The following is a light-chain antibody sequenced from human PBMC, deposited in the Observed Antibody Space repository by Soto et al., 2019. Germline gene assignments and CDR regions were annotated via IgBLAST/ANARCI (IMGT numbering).Light chain of an antibody. J-gene: IGLJ2*01. CDR3: SSYTSSSTLV. CDR1: SSDVGGYNY. V-gene: IGLV2-14*01. Sequence: QSVLTQPASVSGSPGPSITLSCTGTSSDVGGYNYVSWYQQHPGKAPKLMIYEVSNRPSGVSNRFSGSKSGNTASLTISGLQAEDEADYYCSSYTSSSTLVFGGGTKLTVL. CDR2: EVS.